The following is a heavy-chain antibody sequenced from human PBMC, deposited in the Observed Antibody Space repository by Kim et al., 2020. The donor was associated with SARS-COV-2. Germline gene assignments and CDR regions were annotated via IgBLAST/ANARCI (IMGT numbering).Heavy chain of an antibody. J-gene: IGHJ2*01. Sequence: GGSLRLSCAASGFTFSDYSMNWVRQAPGKGLEWVSSVSSSSTYIYYADSVKGRFTISRDNAKNSMFLQMNVLEAEDTGVYYCARDPGERVLEWSYGAEKYFDLWGRGTLVTVSS. CDR2: VSSSSTYI. CDR3: ARDPGERVLEWSYGAEKYFDL. D-gene: IGHD3-3*01. CDR1: GFTFSDYS. V-gene: IGHV3-21*01.